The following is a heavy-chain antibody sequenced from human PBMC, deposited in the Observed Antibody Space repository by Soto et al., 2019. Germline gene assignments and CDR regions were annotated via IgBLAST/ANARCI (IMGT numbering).Heavy chain of an antibody. CDR2: ISYGGSNK. V-gene: IGHV3-30*18. Sequence: GGSLRLSCAASGFTFSSYGMHWVRQAPGKGLEWVAVISYGGSNKYYADSVKGRFTISRDNSKNTLYLQMNSLRAEDTAVYYCAKDLSYYDSSGSDYWGQGTLVTVSS. CDR1: GFTFSSYG. D-gene: IGHD3-22*01. CDR3: AKDLSYYDSSGSDY. J-gene: IGHJ4*02.